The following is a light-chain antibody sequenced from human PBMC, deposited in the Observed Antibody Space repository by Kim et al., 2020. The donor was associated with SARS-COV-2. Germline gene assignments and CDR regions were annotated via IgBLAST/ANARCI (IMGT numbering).Light chain of an antibody. CDR2: QDT. J-gene: IGLJ2*01. V-gene: IGLV3-1*01. Sequence: SYELTQPPSVSVSPGQTATITCSGDKLGHKYASWYQQKPGQSPVVVIYQDTRRPSGIPERFSGSNSGNTASLTIGGTQAMDEADYYCQTWDSSTLIFGGG. CDR1: KLGHKY. CDR3: QTWDSSTLI.